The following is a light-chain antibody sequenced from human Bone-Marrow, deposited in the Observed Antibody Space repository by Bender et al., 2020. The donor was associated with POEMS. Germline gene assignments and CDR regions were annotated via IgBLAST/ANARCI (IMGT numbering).Light chain of an antibody. CDR3: QVWDGSRDPNYV. J-gene: IGLJ1*01. Sequence: SYVVTQPPSVSVAPGKTARITCAGDNIGAETVHWYQQKPGQAPVLVTYYDTDRPSGIPERFSGHSSGNTATLTISRVEAGDEADYYCQVWDGSRDPNYVFGTGTKVTVL. V-gene: IGLV3-21*04. CDR1: NIGAET. CDR2: YDT.